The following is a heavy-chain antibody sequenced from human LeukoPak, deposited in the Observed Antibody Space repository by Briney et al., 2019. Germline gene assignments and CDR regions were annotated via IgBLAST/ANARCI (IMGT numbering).Heavy chain of an antibody. Sequence: AXVKVSCKASGYTFTGYYMHWVRQAPGQGLEWMGWISAYNGNTNYAQKLQGRVTMTTATSTSTAYMELRSLRSDDTAVYYCARGGDGYNWGYYYYYMDVWGKGTTVTVSS. J-gene: IGHJ6*03. D-gene: IGHD5-24*01. CDR1: GYTFTGYY. CDR2: ISAYNGNT. V-gene: IGHV1-18*04. CDR3: ARGGDGYNWGYYYYYMDV.